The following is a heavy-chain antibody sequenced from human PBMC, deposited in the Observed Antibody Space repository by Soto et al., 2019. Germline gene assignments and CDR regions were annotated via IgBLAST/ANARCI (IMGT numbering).Heavy chain of an antibody. V-gene: IGHV4-34*01. CDR2: ISHSGST. Sequence: PSETLSLTCAVYGTSFSGYYWSWIRQAPGKGLEWIGEISHSGSTNYNPSLKSRVMISLDTSEAQFSLKLSSVSSADTAVYYCARGPYGSGIRSPYYNYYMDVWGKGTTVTVSS. CDR3: ARGPYGSGIRSPYYNYYMDV. CDR1: GTSFSGYY. D-gene: IGHD3-10*01. J-gene: IGHJ6*03.